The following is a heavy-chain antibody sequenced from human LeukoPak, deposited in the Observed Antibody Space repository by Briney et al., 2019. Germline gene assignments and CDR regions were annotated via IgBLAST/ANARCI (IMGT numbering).Heavy chain of an antibody. CDR3: ASSDDILTGYYNAFDI. V-gene: IGHV5-51*01. Sequence: GESLKISCKGSGYSFTSYWIGWVRQMPGKGLEWMGIIYPGDSDTRYSPSFQGQVTISADKSISTAYLQRSSLKASDTAMYYCASSDDILTGYYNAFDIWGQGTMVTVSS. J-gene: IGHJ3*02. D-gene: IGHD3-9*01. CDR2: IYPGDSDT. CDR1: GYSFTSYW.